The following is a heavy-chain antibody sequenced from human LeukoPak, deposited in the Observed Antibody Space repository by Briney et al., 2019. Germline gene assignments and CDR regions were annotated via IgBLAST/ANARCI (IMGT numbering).Heavy chain of an antibody. D-gene: IGHD4-17*01. Sequence: SETLSLTCTVSGGSISSSSYYWGWIRQPPGKGLEWTGSIYYSGSTYYNPSLKSRVTISVDTSKNQFSLKLSSVTAADTAVYYCARQDYGDYWFDYWGQGTLVTVSS. CDR3: ARQDYGDYWFDY. CDR1: GGSISSSSYY. J-gene: IGHJ4*02. V-gene: IGHV4-39*01. CDR2: IYYSGST.